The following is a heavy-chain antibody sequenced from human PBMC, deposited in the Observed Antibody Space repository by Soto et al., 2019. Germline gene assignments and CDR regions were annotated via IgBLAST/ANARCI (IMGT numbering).Heavy chain of an antibody. J-gene: IGHJ6*02. CDR2: ISGSGGST. CDR3: AKSVPAAIFYYYGMDV. V-gene: IGHV3-23*01. CDR1: GFTCSSYA. D-gene: IGHD2-2*01. Sequence: PVGSLRHSWAASGFTCSSYAMIWVRQAPGKGLEWVSAISGSGGSTYYADSVKGRFNISRDNSKNTLYLQMNSLRAEDTAVYYCAKSVPAAIFYYYGMDVWGQGTKVTV.